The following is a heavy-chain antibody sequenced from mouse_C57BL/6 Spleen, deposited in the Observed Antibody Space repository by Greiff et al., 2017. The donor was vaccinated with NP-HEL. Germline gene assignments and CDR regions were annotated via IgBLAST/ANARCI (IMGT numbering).Heavy chain of an antibody. D-gene: IGHD2-1*01. CDR2: IYPSDSET. V-gene: IGHV1-61*01. J-gene: IGHJ4*01. CDR3: ARSEGNYGAMDY. CDR1: GYTFTSYW. Sequence: VQLQQPGAELVRPGSSVKLSCKASGYTFTSYWMDWVKQRPGQGLEWIGNIYPSDSETHYNQKFKDKATLTVDKSSSTAYMQLSSLTSEDSAVYYCARSEGNYGAMDYWGQGTSVTVSS.